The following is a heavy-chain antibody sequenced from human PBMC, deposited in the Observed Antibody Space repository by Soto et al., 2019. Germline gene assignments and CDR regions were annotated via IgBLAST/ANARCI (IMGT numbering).Heavy chain of an antibody. CDR1: GYTFTSYG. Sequence: QVQLVQSGAEVKKPGASVKVSCKASGYTFTSYGISWVRQAPGQGLEWMGWISAYNGNTNYAQKLQGRVTMTTDTSTSTAYMELRSLRSDDTAVYYCARGLPQYCSSTSCYRLDFDYWGQGTLVTVSS. J-gene: IGHJ4*02. D-gene: IGHD2-2*01. CDR2: ISAYNGNT. V-gene: IGHV1-18*01. CDR3: ARGLPQYCSSTSCYRLDFDY.